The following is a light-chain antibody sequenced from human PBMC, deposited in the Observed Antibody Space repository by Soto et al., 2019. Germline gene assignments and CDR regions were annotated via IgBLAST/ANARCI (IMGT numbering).Light chain of an antibody. V-gene: IGKV1-5*03. Sequence: DIQMTQSPSTLSASVGDRVTITCRASQSISSWLAWYQQKPGKAPKLLIYKASSLESGVPSRSSGSGSGTEFTLTSSSLQPDDCATYYCQQYNSYITFGHGTRLEIK. CDR1: QSISSW. CDR3: QQYNSYIT. J-gene: IGKJ5*01. CDR2: KAS.